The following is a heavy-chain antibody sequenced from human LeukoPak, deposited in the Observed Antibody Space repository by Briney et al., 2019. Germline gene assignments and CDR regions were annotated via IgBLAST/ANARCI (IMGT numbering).Heavy chain of an antibody. Sequence: GASVKVSCKASGYAFTGYYMHWVRQAPGQGLEWMGWINPNSDGTNYAQKFQGWVTMTRDTSISTAYMELSRLRSDDTAVYYCARATVYRLDIWGQGTMVTVSS. J-gene: IGHJ3*02. CDR3: ARATVYRLDI. CDR1: GYAFTGYY. V-gene: IGHV1-2*04. CDR2: INPNSDGT. D-gene: IGHD2-2*02.